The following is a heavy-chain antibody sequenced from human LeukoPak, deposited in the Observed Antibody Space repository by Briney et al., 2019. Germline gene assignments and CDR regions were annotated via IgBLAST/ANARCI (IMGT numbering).Heavy chain of an antibody. CDR3: ARELPVAGLAGVH. CDR2: ISSSEDSI. V-gene: IGHV3-48*03. CDR1: GFTFSTYE. D-gene: IGHD6-19*01. J-gene: IGHJ4*02. Sequence: PGGSLRLSCAGSGFTFSTYEMNWVRQAPGKGLEWISYISSSEDSIYYADSVKGRFTISRDNAKNSLYLQMNSLRAEDTAVYYCARELPVAGLAGVHWGQGTLVTVSS.